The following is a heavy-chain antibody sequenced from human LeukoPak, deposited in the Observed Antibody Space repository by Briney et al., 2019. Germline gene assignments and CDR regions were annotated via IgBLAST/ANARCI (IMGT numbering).Heavy chain of an antibody. CDR2: IWYDGSNK. J-gene: IGHJ4*02. CDR1: GFTFSSYG. D-gene: IGHD3-22*01. Sequence: PGGSLRLSCAASGFTFSSYGMPWVRQAPGKGLEWVAVIWYDGSNKYYADSVKGRFTISRDNSKNTLYLQMNSLRAEDTAVYYCAREYYDSSGYLHFDYWGQGTLVTVSS. V-gene: IGHV3-33*01. CDR3: AREYYDSSGYLHFDY.